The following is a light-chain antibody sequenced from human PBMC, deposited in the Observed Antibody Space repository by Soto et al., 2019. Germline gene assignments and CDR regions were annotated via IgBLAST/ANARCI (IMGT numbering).Light chain of an antibody. V-gene: IGLV2-14*01. Sequence: QSVLTQPASVSGSPGQSIAISCTGTSSDVGSFNYVSWYQQHPGKVPKLMIYDVSNRPSGVSDRFSGSKSGNTASLTISGLQAEDEADYYCGSYTTSSTYVFGTGTKLTVL. CDR2: DVS. CDR1: SSDVGSFNY. J-gene: IGLJ1*01. CDR3: GSYTTSSTYV.